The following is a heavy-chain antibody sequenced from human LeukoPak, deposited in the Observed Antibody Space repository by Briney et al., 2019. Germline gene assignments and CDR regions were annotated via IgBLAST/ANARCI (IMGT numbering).Heavy chain of an antibody. V-gene: IGHV1-69*13. J-gene: IGHJ4*02. Sequence: SVKVSCKASGGTFSSYAISWVRQAPGQGLEWMGGIIPIFGTANYAQKFQGRVTITADESTSTAYMELSSLRSEDTAVYYCASKYYYDSSGYYLVDYWGQGTLVTVSS. CDR2: IIPIFGTA. D-gene: IGHD3-22*01. CDR1: GGTFSSYA. CDR3: ASKYYYDSSGYYLVDY.